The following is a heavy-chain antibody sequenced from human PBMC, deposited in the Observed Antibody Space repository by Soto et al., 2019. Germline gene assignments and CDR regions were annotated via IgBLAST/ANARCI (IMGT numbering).Heavy chain of an antibody. CDR3: ARDQHPGGDYSSGWHKYYGMDV. Sequence: GASVKVSCKASGYTFTSYAMHWVRQAPGQRLEWMGWINAGNGNTKYSQKFQGRVTITRDTSASTAYMELSGLRSEDTAVYYCARDQHPGGDYSSGWHKYYGMDVWGQGTTVTVSS. J-gene: IGHJ6*02. CDR2: INAGNGNT. D-gene: IGHD6-19*01. CDR1: GYTFTSYA. V-gene: IGHV1-3*01.